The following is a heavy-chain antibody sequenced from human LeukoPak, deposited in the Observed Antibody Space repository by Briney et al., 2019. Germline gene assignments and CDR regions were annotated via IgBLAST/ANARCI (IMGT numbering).Heavy chain of an antibody. CDR3: ARDLVHY. V-gene: IGHV3-30*04. D-gene: IGHD2-8*02. J-gene: IGHJ4*02. CDR2: ISYDGSNK. Sequence: GGSLRLSCAASGFTFSSYAMHWVRQAPGKGLEWVAVISYDGSNKYYADSVKGRFTISRDNSKNTLYLQMNGLRAEDTAVYYCARDLVHYWVQGTLVAVSS. CDR1: GFTFSSYA.